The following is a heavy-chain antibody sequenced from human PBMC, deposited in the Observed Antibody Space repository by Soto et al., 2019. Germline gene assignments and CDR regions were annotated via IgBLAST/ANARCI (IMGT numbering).Heavy chain of an antibody. V-gene: IGHV3-30*18. J-gene: IGHJ4*02. CDR2: ISYDGSNK. D-gene: IGHD3-3*01. CDR1: GFTFSSYG. CDR3: AKENDQYDFWSGYLDY. Sequence: GGSLRLSCAASGFTFSSYGMHWVRQAPGKGLEWVAVISYDGSNKYYADSVKGRFTISRDNSKNTLYLQMNSLRAEDTAVYYCAKENDQYDFWSGYLDYWGQGTLVTVSS.